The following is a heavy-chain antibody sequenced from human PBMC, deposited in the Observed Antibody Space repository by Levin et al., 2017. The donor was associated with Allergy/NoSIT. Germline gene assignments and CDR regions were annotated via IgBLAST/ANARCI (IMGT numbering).Heavy chain of an antibody. D-gene: IGHD6-13*01. CDR3: AQDGGEHQLVRDFDY. CDR2: ISGSGGIT. V-gene: IGHV3-23*01. CDR1: GFMFSSYA. Sequence: GGSLRLSCAASGFMFSSYAMSWVRQAPGKGLEWVSSISGSGGITNYADSVKGRFSISRDNSNNTLYVQMNSLRAEDTALYYCAQDGGEHQLVRDFDYWGQGTLVTVSS. J-gene: IGHJ4*02.